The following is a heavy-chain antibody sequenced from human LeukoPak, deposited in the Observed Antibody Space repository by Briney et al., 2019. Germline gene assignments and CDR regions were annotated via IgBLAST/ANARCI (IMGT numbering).Heavy chain of an antibody. CDR3: ARQRTPSYDRLSGGAFDI. V-gene: IGHV1-46*01. CDR1: GYTITSYY. D-gene: IGHD3-16*02. CDR2: INPSGGST. J-gene: IGHJ3*02. Sequence: ASVKVSCKASGYTITSYYMHWVRQAPGQGLEWMGIINPSGGSTSYAQKFQGRVTMTRDTSTSTVYMELSSLRSEDTAVYYCARQRTPSYDRLSGGAFDIWGQGTMVTVSS.